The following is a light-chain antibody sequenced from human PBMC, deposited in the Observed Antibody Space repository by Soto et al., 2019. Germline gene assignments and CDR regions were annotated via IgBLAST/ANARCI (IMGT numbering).Light chain of an antibody. CDR3: QKYNRAPLT. CDR1: QDISNY. CDR2: AAS. V-gene: IGKV1-27*01. J-gene: IGKJ4*01. Sequence: DIQMTQSPSSLSASVGDTVTITCRASQDISNYLAWYQQKPGRVPKVLIYAASTLQSGVPSRFSAIGSGTYFTLTISSLQPEDVATYYCQKYNRAPLTFGGGTKVDIK.